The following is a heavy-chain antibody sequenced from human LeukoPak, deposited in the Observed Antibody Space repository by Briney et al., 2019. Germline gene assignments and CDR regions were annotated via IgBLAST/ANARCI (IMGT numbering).Heavy chain of an antibody. CDR3: ASQRAVEMANFDY. CDR2: IYYSGST. Sequence: SETLSRTCTVSGGSISSYYWSWIRHPPGHGLERIGYIYYSGSTNYNPSLKSRVTISVDTSKNQFSLKLSSVTAADTAVYYCASQRAVEMANFDYWGQGTLVTVSS. V-gene: IGHV4-59*08. J-gene: IGHJ4*02. CDR1: GGSISSYY. D-gene: IGHD5-24*01.